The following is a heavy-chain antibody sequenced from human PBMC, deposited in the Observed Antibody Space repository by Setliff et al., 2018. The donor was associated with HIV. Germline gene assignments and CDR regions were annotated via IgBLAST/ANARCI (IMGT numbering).Heavy chain of an antibody. CDR1: GYTFTDYY. J-gene: IGHJ4*02. CDR3: ATLDYYGSATYNLALHY. Sequence: ASVKVSCKASGYTFTDYYMHWVQQAPAKGLEWMGRVDPKNGDTIYAEKLRGRVTITADTSSDTAYMELGSLRSEDTAIYYCATLDYYGSATYNLALHYWGQGTLVTVSS. CDR2: VDPKNGDT. V-gene: IGHV1-69-2*01. D-gene: IGHD3-10*01.